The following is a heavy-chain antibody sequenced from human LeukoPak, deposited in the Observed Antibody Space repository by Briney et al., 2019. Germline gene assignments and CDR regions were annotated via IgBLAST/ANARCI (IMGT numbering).Heavy chain of an antibody. CDR1: GYTFTGYY. V-gene: IGHV1-2*06. J-gene: IGHJ4*02. CDR2: INPNSGDT. D-gene: IGHD3-16*02. CDR3: ARTLGELSLSGHFDY. Sequence: GASVKVSCKASGYTFTGYYIHWMRQAPGQGLEWMGRINPNSGDTNYAQKFQGRVTMTRDTSISAAYMELSRLRSDDTAVFYCARTLGELSLSGHFDYWGQGTLVTVSS.